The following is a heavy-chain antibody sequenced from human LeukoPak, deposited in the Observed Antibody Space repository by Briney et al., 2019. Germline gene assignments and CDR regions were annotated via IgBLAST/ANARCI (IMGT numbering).Heavy chain of an antibody. CDR3: ARGLPVGIVVVPAAIGGWFDP. D-gene: IGHD2-2*02. CDR2: INHSGST. CDR1: GGSFSGYY. V-gene: IGHV4-34*01. J-gene: IGHJ5*02. Sequence: SGTLSLTCAVYGGSFSGYYWSWIRQPPGKGLEWIGEINHSGSTNYNPSLKSRVTISVDTSKNQFSLKLSSVTAADTAVYYCARGLPVGIVVVPAAIGGWFDPWGQGTLVTVSS.